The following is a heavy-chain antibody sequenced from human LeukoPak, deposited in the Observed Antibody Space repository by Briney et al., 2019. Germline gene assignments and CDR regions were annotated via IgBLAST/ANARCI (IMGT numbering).Heavy chain of an antibody. Sequence: KPSETLSLTCTVSGGSISSSSYYWGWIRQPPGKGLEWIGSIYYSGSTYYNPSLKSRVTISVDTSKNQFSLKLSSVTAADTAVYYCARRPYDSPVWFDPWGQGTLVTVSS. CDR2: IYYSGST. CDR1: GGSISSSSYY. V-gene: IGHV4-39*01. J-gene: IGHJ5*02. D-gene: IGHD3-22*01. CDR3: ARRPYDSPVWFDP.